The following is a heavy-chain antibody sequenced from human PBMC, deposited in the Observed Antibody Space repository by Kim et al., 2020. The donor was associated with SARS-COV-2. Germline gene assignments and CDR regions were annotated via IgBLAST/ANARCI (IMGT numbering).Heavy chain of an antibody. D-gene: IGHD1-1*01. CDR2: IRSKVYYYAT. V-gene: IGHV3-73*01. Sequence: GGSLRLSCAASGFTFSDSPMHWVRQASGKGLEWVGRIRSKVYYYATSYAASVKGRFTISSDDSERTAYLHMNSLKTEATAEYYCTRIPGPTLAFWDAFDV. CDR3: TRIPGPTLAFWDAFDV. J-gene: IGHJ3*01. CDR1: GFTFSDSP.